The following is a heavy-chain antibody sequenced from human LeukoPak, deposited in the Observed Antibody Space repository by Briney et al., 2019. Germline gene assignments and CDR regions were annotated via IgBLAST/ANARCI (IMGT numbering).Heavy chain of an antibody. J-gene: IGHJ4*02. D-gene: IGHD2-15*01. CDR3: SSRTRDCSGGSCYSPFDY. CDR1: GGSFSGYY. V-gene: IGHV4-34*01. Sequence: SETLSLTCAVSGGSFSGYYWSWVRQPPGKGLEWIGEINHSGSTNYNPPPKSRVTISVDTSQNHFSLKRSSVTAADTAVYYGSSRTRDCSGGSCYSPFDYWGQGTLVTVSS. CDR2: INHSGST.